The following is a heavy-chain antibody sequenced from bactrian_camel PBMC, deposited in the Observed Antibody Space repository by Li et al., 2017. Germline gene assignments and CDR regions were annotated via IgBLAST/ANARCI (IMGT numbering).Heavy chain of an antibody. Sequence: DVQLVESGGGSVQAGGSLGLSCVVSGNCLTWFRQAPGKEREGVAALYQGGAKTYIADSVKGRFTISRDNAKNTLYLQMNSLSPEDTALYSCSKGAFSTADGVGHRVRGQGTQVTVS. CDR1: GNC. D-gene: IGHD1*01. V-gene: IGHV3S40*01. CDR2: LYQGGAKT. J-gene: IGHJ4*01.